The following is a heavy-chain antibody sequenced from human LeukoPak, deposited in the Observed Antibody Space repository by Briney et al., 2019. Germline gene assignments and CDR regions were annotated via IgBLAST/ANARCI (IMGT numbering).Heavy chain of an antibody. CDR1: GYSFTSYY. Sequence: ASVKVSCKASGYSFTSYYMHWVRQAPGQGPEWMGIVNPSTESTNYAQKFQGRVTMTRDTSTSTVYMELSSLRSEDTAVYYCARVSSGNFFDYWGQGTLVTVSS. CDR2: VNPSTEST. J-gene: IGHJ4*02. V-gene: IGHV1-46*01. CDR3: ARVSSGNFFDY. D-gene: IGHD3-3*01.